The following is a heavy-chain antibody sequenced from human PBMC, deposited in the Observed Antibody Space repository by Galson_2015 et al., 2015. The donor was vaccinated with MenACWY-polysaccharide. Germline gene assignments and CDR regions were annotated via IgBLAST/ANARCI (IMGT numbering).Heavy chain of an antibody. V-gene: IGHV4-34*01. CDR3: ARKIPKLGSWFFDL. J-gene: IGHJ2*01. D-gene: IGHD1-26*01. CDR2: INHSGST. CDR1: GGSFSACY. Sequence: ETLSLTCAVYGGSFSACYWTWIRQPPGKGLEWIGEINHSGSTNYNPPLKSRVTISVDTSKNQFSLKLSSVTVADTAMYYWARKIPKLGSWFFDLWGRGTLVTVSS.